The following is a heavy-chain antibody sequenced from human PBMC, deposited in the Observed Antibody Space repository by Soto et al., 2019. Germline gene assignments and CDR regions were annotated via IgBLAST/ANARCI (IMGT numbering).Heavy chain of an antibody. D-gene: IGHD2-21*02. Sequence: PSEILSLTCGVSGYSISSGYYWGWIRQPPGKGLEWIASIFHSGSTYYNPSLKSRVTISVDTSKNQFSLKLSSVTAADTAVYYCARGLQYGGNSAYWGQGTLVTVSS. CDR1: GYSISSGYY. J-gene: IGHJ4*02. CDR2: IFHSGST. CDR3: ARGLQYGGNSAY. V-gene: IGHV4-38-2*01.